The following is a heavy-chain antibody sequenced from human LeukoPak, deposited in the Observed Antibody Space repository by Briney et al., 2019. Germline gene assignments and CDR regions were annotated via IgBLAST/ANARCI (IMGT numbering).Heavy chain of an antibody. V-gene: IGHV1-18*01. Sequence: ASVKVPCKASGYTFTSYGISWVRQAPGQGLEWMGWISAYNGNTNYAQKLQGRVTMTTDTSTSTAYMELRSLRSDDTAVYYCARDRYCSGGSCYVRSYYYYMDVWGKGTTVTVSS. J-gene: IGHJ6*03. CDR2: ISAYNGNT. D-gene: IGHD2-15*01. CDR1: GYTFTSYG. CDR3: ARDRYCSGGSCYVRSYYYYMDV.